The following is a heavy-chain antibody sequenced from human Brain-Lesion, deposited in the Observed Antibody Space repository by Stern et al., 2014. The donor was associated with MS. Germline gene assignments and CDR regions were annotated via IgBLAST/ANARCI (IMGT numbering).Heavy chain of an antibody. CDR1: GGSISSGGYY. V-gene: IGHV4-61*02. Sequence: QVQLQESGPGLVKPSQTLSLSCTVSGGSISSGGYYWSWIRQPAGKGLEWIGRIFNSGNPSYTPSLKSRVTISMDPSKTQFSLRLNSMTAADTAVYYCARGRVVPGFQYYATDVWGQGTTVIVSS. J-gene: IGHJ6*02. D-gene: IGHD2-2*01. CDR2: IFNSGNP. CDR3: ARGRVVPGFQYYATDV.